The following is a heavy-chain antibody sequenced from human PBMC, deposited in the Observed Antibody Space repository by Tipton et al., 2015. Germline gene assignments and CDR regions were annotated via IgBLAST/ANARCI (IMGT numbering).Heavy chain of an antibody. Sequence: TLSLTCTVSGGSVSSVDYYWSWIRQPPGKGLEYIGYIYYSGSTNYNPSLKSRVTISVDTSKNQFSLNLRSVTAADTAVYFCAKTHGAYDWYLDHWGQGTLVTVSS. CDR3: AKTHGAYDWYLDH. V-gene: IGHV4-61*08. J-gene: IGHJ4*02. CDR1: GGSVSSVDYY. D-gene: IGHD5-12*01. CDR2: IYYSGST.